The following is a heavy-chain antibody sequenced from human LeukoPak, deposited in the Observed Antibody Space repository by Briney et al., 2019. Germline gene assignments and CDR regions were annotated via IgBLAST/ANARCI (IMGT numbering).Heavy chain of an antibody. J-gene: IGHJ4*02. V-gene: IGHV1-18*04. D-gene: IGHD2-21*01. Sequence: ASVKVTCKASGCTFIRYGNRWVRPAPGRGREGMGCISAYNGNTNYAQKLQGRVTMTTDTSTSTVYMELRSVRSDETAVYYCARVRGGDCYSSWGQGTLVTVSS. CDR2: ISAYNGNT. CDR1: GCTFIRYG. CDR3: ARVRGGDCYSS.